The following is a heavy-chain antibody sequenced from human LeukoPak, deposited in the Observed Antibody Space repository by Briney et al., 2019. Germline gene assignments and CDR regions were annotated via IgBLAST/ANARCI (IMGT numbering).Heavy chain of an antibody. D-gene: IGHD3-16*01. Sequence: GESLQISCQGSGYSFTDYWIGWVRPMPGNGLECMGIIFPRDSDSKYSPSFQGQVTISVDNSISTAYLQWSSLKASDTATYYCARLEGDNWFGPWGQGTLVTVSS. CDR3: ARLEGDNWFGP. J-gene: IGHJ5*02. CDR1: GYSFTDYW. CDR2: IFPRDSDS. V-gene: IGHV5-51*01.